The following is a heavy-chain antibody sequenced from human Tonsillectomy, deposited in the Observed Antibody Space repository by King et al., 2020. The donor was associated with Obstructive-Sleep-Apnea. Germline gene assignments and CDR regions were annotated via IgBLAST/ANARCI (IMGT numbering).Heavy chain of an antibody. CDR2: IYYSGST. D-gene: IGHD5-12*01. V-gene: IGHV4-59*08. CDR1: GGSISSYY. CDR3: ARHFVDSGYDFGGAFDI. J-gene: IGHJ3*02. Sequence: VQLQESGPGLGKPSETLSLTCTVSGGSISSYYWSWIRQPPGKGLEWIGYIYYSGSTNYNPSLKSRVTISVDTSKNQFSLKLSSVTAADTAVYYCARHFVDSGYDFGGAFDIWGQGTMVTVSS.